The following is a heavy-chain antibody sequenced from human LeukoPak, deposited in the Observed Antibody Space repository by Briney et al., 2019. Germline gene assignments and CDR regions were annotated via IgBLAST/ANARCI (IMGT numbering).Heavy chain of an antibody. CDR1: GGSISSYY. CDR2: IYYSGST. J-gene: IGHJ4*02. Sequence: SETLSLTCTVSGGSISSYYWSWIRQPPGKGLEWIGYIYYSGSTNYNPSLKGRVTISVDTSKNQFSLKLTSVTAADTAVYYCARGGKWLYYLDYWGQGTLVTVSS. CDR3: ARGGKWLYYLDY. D-gene: IGHD6-19*01. V-gene: IGHV4-59*08.